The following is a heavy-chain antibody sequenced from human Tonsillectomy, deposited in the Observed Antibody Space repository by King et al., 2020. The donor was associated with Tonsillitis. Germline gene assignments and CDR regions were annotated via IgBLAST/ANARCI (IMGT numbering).Heavy chain of an antibody. J-gene: IGHJ5*02. Sequence: LQLQESGPGLVKPSETLSLTCTVSGGSISSSTHYWGWIRQPPGQELEWIGSIYYSGSTFYNPSLKSRLTISVDTSKNHFSLKLRYVPAADTAVYYCARRSDYDYFFDPWGQGTLVTVSS. CDR3: ARRSDYDYFFDP. CDR2: IYYSGST. CDR1: GGSISSSTHY. V-gene: IGHV4-39*01. D-gene: IGHD5-12*01.